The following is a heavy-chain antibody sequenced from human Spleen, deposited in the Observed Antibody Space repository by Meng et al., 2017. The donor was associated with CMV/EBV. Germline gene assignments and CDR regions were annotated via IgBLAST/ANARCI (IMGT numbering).Heavy chain of an antibody. CDR2: IYYSGST. J-gene: IGHJ6*02. CDR3: ARVEGPAGAMLKYFYYYGMEV. Sequence: GSLRLSCTVSGGSISSYYWSWIRQPPGKGLEWIGYIYYSGSTNYNPSLKSRVTISVDTSKNQFSLKLSSVTAADTAVYYCARVEGPAGAMLKYFYYYGMEVWGQGTTVTVSS. CDR1: GGSISSYY. V-gene: IGHV4-59*01. D-gene: IGHD6-13*01.